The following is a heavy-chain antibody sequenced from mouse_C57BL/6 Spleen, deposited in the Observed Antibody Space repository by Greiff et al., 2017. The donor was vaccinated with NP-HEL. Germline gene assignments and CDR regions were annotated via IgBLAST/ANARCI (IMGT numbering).Heavy chain of an antibody. CDR2: IDPENGDT. V-gene: IGHV14-4*01. D-gene: IGHD1-1*01. CDR1: GFNIKDDY. J-gene: IGHJ2*01. Sequence: EVQLQQSGAELVRPGASVKLSCTASGFNIKDDYMHWVKQRPEQGLEWIGWIDPENGDTEYASKFQGKATITADTSSNTAYLQLSSLTSEDTAVYYCTTEFITTVASSDYWGQGTTLTVSS. CDR3: TTEFITTVASSDY.